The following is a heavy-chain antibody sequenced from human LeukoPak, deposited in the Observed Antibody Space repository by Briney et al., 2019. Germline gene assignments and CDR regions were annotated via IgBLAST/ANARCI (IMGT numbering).Heavy chain of an antibody. CDR2: ISGSGGST. CDR3: ANYVPYYGSGSSH. Sequence: GGSLRLSCAASGFTFSSYSMNWVRQAPGKGLEWVSAISGSGGSTYYADSVKGRFTISRDNSKNTLYLQMNSLRAEDTAVYYCANYVPYYGSGSSHWGQGTLVTVSS. D-gene: IGHD3-10*01. V-gene: IGHV3-23*01. CDR1: GFTFSSYS. J-gene: IGHJ4*02.